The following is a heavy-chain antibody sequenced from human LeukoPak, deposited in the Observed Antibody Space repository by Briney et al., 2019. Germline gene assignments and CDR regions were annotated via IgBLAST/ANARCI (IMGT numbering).Heavy chain of an antibody. V-gene: IGHV1-46*01. CDR2: INPSGGST. D-gene: IGHD6-19*01. CDR1: GYTFTSYY. Sequence: GASVKVSCKASGYTFTSYYMHWVRQAPGQGLEWMGIINPSGGSTSYAQKLQGRVTMTTDTSTSTAYMELRSLRSDDTAVYYCARDILHSSGWAWVFDIWGQGTMVTVSS. CDR3: ARDILHSSGWAWVFDI. J-gene: IGHJ3*02.